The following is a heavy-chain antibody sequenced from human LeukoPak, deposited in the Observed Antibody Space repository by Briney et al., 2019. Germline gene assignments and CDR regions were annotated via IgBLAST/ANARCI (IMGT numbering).Heavy chain of an antibody. Sequence: GGSLRLSCAASGFTFSSYWMHWVRQAPGKGLVWVSRINSDGSSTSYADSVKGRFTISRANAKNTLYLQMNSLRAEDTAVYYCARGWYGEGFDYWGQGTLVTVSS. CDR2: INSDGSST. CDR3: ARGWYGEGFDY. J-gene: IGHJ4*02. D-gene: IGHD4-17*01. CDR1: GFTFSSYW. V-gene: IGHV3-74*01.